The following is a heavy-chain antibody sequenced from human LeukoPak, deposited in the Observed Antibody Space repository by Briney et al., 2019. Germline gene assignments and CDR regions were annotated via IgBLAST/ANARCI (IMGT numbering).Heavy chain of an antibody. Sequence: GGSLRLSCAASGFTFSSYWISWVRQAPGKGLEWVANIKQDGSEKYYVDSVKGRFTISRDSAKNSLYLQMNSLRAEDTAVYYCARGYGNYGYWGQGTLVTVSS. D-gene: IGHD4-11*01. V-gene: IGHV3-7*01. CDR2: IKQDGSEK. CDR1: GFTFSSYW. CDR3: ARGYGNYGY. J-gene: IGHJ4*02.